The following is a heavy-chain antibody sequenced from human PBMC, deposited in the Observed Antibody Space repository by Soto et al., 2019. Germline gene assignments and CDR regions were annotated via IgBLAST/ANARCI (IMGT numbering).Heavy chain of an antibody. D-gene: IGHD6-19*01. Sequence: ASVKVSCKASGYTFTSYAMHWVRQAPGQRLEWMGWINAGNGNTKYSQKFQGRVTMTTDTSTSTAYMELRSLRSDDTAVYCCARVYSSVGWFDPWGQGTLVTVSS. V-gene: IGHV1-3*01. CDR1: GYTFTSYA. J-gene: IGHJ5*02. CDR2: INAGNGNT. CDR3: ARVYSSVGWFDP.